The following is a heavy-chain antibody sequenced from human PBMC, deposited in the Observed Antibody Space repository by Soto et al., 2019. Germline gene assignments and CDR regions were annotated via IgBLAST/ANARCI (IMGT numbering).Heavy chain of an antibody. D-gene: IGHD3-10*01. CDR2: VYVTGTGT. V-gene: IGHV1-46*01. CDR3: ARDYYGSGSPRSPFFY. Sequence: ASVKVSCKASGYPFTTYHLHWVRQAPGQGLEWMGIVYVTGTGTRSAQKFQGRLTMTRDRSTSTVYMELSSLRSEDTAVYYCARDYYGSGSPRSPFFYWGQGTLVTVSS. J-gene: IGHJ4*02. CDR1: GYPFTTYH.